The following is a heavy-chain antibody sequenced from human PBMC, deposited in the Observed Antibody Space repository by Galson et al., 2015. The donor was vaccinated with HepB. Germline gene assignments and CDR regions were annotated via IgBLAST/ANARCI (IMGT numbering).Heavy chain of an antibody. CDR2: LSISGDDA. CDR3: AKDSLGDDEFICSFDY. CDR1: GFMFNNYA. Sequence: SLRLSCAASGFMFNNYAMSWVRQTAGKGLEWVAALSISGDDAYYAGSVKGRFTISRDNSKNTLFLQMNSLRAEDTAIYYCAKDSLGDDEFICSFDYWGQGALVTVSS. V-gene: IGHV3-23*01. J-gene: IGHJ4*02. D-gene: IGHD3-16*01.